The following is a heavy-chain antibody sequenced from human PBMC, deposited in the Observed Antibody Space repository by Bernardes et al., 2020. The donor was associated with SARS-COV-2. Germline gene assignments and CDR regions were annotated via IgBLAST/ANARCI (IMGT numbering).Heavy chain of an antibody. CDR3: ERQGYYYGMDV. J-gene: IGHJ6*02. CDR1: GGSISSSSYY. V-gene: IGHV4-39*01. CDR2: IYYSGST. Sequence: SETLSLTCTVSGGSISSSSYYWGWIRQAPGKGLEWIGSIYYSGSTYYNPSLKSRVTISVDTSKNQFYLKLSSVTAADTAVYYCERQGYYYGMDVWGQGTTVTVSS.